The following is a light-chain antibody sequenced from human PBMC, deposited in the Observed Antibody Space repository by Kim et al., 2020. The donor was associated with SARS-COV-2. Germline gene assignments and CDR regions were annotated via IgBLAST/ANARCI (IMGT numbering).Light chain of an antibody. J-gene: IGKJ1*01. CDR3: QQCVTSPWT. CDR1: QSLNSNY. CDR2: GTS. V-gene: IGKV3-20*01. Sequence: EVVLTQSPGTLSLSPGERATLSCRASQSLNSNYVTWYQQKRGLAPRLLMFGTSRRATGTPDRFSGSGSGTDFTLTISRLEPEDSAVYYCQQCVTSPWTFGQGTKVDIK.